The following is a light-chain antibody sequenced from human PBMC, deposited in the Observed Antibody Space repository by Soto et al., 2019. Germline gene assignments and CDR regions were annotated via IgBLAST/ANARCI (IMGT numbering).Light chain of an antibody. CDR2: AAF. CDR3: QQSYSRMT. Sequence: IQMTQSPSSLSASVGDRVTITCRASQSISSYVSWYQQKPGKAPKLLIYAAFRLESGVPSRFSGSRSGTDFTLTISSLQPEDFATYYCQQSYSRMTFGQGTKV. CDR1: QSISSY. V-gene: IGKV1-39*01. J-gene: IGKJ1*01.